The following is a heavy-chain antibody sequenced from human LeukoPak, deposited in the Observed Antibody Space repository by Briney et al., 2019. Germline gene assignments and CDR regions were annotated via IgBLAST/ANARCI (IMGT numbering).Heavy chain of an antibody. Sequence: ASVKVSCKASGGTLTSYDFNWVRQATGQGLEWMGWMDPNSGNTGYAQKFQGRVTMTRNTSISTAYMELSSLTSEDTAVYYCAKSLPGIAAHWGQGTLVTVSS. CDR3: AKSLPGIAAH. J-gene: IGHJ4*02. D-gene: IGHD6-6*01. V-gene: IGHV1-8*01. CDR2: MDPNSGNT. CDR1: GGTLTSYD.